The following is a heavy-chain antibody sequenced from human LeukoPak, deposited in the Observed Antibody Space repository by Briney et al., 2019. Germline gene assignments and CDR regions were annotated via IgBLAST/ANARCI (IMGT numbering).Heavy chain of an antibody. CDR2: ISGSGSST. V-gene: IGHV3-23*01. Sequence: GGSLRLSCAASGFTFSSYAMSWVRQAPGKGLEWVSAISGSGSSTYYADSVKGRFTISRDNSKNTLYLQMNSLRAEDTAVYYCAKDNDYGDSPYFDYWGQGTLVTVSS. J-gene: IGHJ4*02. D-gene: IGHD4-17*01. CDR1: GFTFSSYA. CDR3: AKDNDYGDSPYFDY.